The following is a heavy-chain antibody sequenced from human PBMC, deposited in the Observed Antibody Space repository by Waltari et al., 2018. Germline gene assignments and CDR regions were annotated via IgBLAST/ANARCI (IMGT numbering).Heavy chain of an antibody. CDR3: TRFNWYFDL. CDR1: GAAISSYF. Sequence: QVQLQESGPGLVKPSETLSLTCTVSGAAISSYFWSWVRQPPGTVLDWIGYIYYSGNINYNPSLKSRVTMSLDTSKNQFSLKLNSVTAADTAVYYCTRFNWYFDLWGRGTLVTVSS. J-gene: IGHJ2*01. V-gene: IGHV4-59*08. CDR2: IYYSGNI.